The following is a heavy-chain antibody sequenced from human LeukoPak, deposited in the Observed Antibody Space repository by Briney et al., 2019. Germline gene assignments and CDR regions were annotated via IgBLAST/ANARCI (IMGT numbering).Heavy chain of an antibody. J-gene: IGHJ4*02. CDR2: IWYDGSNK. Sequence: PGRSLRLSCAASGFTFSSYAIHWVRQAPGKGLEWVAVIWYDGSNKYYADSVKGRFTISRDNSKNTLYLQMNSLRVEDSALYYCARGYYGSGSYYMGNYWGQGTLVTVSS. V-gene: IGHV3-33*01. CDR1: GFTFSSYA. D-gene: IGHD3-10*01. CDR3: ARGYYGSGSYYMGNY.